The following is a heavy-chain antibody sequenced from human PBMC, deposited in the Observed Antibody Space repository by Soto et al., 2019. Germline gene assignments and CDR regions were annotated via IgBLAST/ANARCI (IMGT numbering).Heavy chain of an antibody. CDR3: AKRSGITTVTWGDFHM. CDR2: VSGSGDRT. Sequence: EVQLLESGGGLVQPGGSLRLSCAAPGFTFSSYAMSWVRQAPGKGLEYVSSVSGSGDRTYYADSVKGRFTISRDNSKNTLYLQLNSLRAEDTAVYYCAKRSGITTVTWGDFHMWGQGTMVNVSS. CDR1: GFTFSSYA. J-gene: IGHJ3*02. V-gene: IGHV3-23*01. D-gene: IGHD1-1*01.